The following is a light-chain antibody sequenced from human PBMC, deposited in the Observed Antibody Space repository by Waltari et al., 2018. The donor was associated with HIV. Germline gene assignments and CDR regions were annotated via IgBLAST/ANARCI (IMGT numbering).Light chain of an antibody. V-gene: IGLV7-46*01. CDR1: TGAVTSGHY. Sequence: QAVVTQEPSLTVSPGGTITLTCGSSTGAVTSGHYPYWFQQKPGQAPRTLVYDKSNTHSWTPARFSGSLLGGKAALTLSGAQPEDEADYYCLLFYSGARVFRGGTKLTVL. CDR2: DKS. J-gene: IGLJ3*02. CDR3: LLFYSGARV.